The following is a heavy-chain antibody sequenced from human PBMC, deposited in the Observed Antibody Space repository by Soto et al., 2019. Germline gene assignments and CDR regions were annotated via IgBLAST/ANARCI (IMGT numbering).Heavy chain of an antibody. CDR3: ARGDSTDCSNGVCSFFYNHDMDV. CDR2: INPKSGGT. J-gene: IGHJ6*02. V-gene: IGHV1-2*04. CDR1: GYSFTDYH. D-gene: IGHD2-8*01. Sequence: ASVKVSCKASGYSFTDYHIHWVRQAPGQGLEWLGRINPKSGGTSTAQKFQGWVTMTTDTSISTASMELTRLTSDDTAIYYCARGDSTDCSNGVCSFFYNHDMDVWGQGTRVTVSS.